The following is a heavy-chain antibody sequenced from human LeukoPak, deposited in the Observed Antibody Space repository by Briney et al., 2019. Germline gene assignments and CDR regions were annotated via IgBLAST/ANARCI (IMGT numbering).Heavy chain of an antibody. J-gene: IGHJ4*02. V-gene: IGHV3-23*01. CDR1: GFTFSSYA. D-gene: IGHD1/OR15-1a*01. CDR2: ISGSGGDT. Sequence: PGGSLRLSCAASGFTFSSYAMSWVRQAPGKGLEWVSGISGSGGDTYYADSVKGRFTVSRDNSKNTVYVQMNSLRAEDTAVYFCAKGPLAVEHSTHRFDFWGQGTLVTVSS. CDR3: AKGPLAVEHSTHRFDF.